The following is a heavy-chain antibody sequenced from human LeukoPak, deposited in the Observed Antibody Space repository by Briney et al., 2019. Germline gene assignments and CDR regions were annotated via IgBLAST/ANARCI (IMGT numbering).Heavy chain of an antibody. CDR3: ARDQGYYGSGSLGGFDY. Sequence: ASVKVSCKASGYTFTGYYMHWVRQAPGQGLEWMGRINPNSGGTNYAQKFQGRVTMTRDTSISTAYMELSRLRSDDTAVYYRARDQGYYGSGSLGGFDYWGQGTLVTVSS. CDR1: GYTFTGYY. V-gene: IGHV1-2*06. D-gene: IGHD3-10*01. CDR2: INPNSGGT. J-gene: IGHJ4*02.